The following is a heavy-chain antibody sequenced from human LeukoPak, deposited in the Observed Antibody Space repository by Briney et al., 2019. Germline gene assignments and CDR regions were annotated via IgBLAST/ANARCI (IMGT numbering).Heavy chain of an antibody. CDR1: GYTLSNYG. V-gene: IGHV1-18*01. J-gene: IGHJ6*02. Sequence: GASVKVSCKASGYTLSNYGISWVRQAPGQGLEWMGWIGAYNGNTNYAQKLQGRVTMTTDTSTSTAYMELRSLRSDDPAVYYCARDQPIQRGSYHPYGMDVWGQGTTVTVSS. CDR3: ARDQPIQRGSYHPYGMDV. CDR2: IGAYNGNT. D-gene: IGHD1-26*01.